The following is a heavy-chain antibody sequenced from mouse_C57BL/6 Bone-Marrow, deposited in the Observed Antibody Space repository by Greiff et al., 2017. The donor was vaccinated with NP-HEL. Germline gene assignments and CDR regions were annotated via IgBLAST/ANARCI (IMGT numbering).Heavy chain of an antibody. Sequence: EVKLMESGPGLVKPSQSLSLTCSVTGYSITSGYYWNWIRQFPGNKLEWMGYISYDGSNNYNPSLKNRISITRDTSKNQFFLKLNSVTTEDTATYYCATTKGYWGQGTTLTVSS. CDR3: ATTKGY. D-gene: IGHD6-1*01. J-gene: IGHJ2*01. V-gene: IGHV3-6*01. CDR1: GYSITSGYY. CDR2: ISYDGSN.